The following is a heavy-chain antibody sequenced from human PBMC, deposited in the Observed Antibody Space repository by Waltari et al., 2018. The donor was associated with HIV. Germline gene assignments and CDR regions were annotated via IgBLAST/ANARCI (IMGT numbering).Heavy chain of an antibody. J-gene: IGHJ4*02. CDR1: GGSFSGYY. CDR3: ARGKSYQISYASNGIKD. V-gene: IGHV4-34*01. Sequence: QVQLQQWGAGLLKPSETLSLTCAVYGGSFSGYYWRWIRQPPGMGLEWIGEINHSGRSNHNPPLKSRFTISVDTTKKQFHVTVSAVLAQDTVLYYCARGKSYQISYASNGIKDWGQGTLVTVSS. CDR2: INHSGRS. D-gene: IGHD3-22*01.